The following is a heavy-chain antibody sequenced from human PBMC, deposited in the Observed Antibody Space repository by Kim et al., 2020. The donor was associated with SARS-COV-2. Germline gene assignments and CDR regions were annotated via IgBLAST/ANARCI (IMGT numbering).Heavy chain of an antibody. D-gene: IGHD3-22*01. J-gene: IGHJ4*02. CDR3: ARDTGPRYYYDSSGYYPVDY. CDR1: GFTFSSYG. V-gene: IGHV3-33*01. Sequence: GGSLRLSCAASGFTFSSYGMHWVRQAPGKGLEWVAVIWYDGSNKYYADSVKGRFTISRDNSKNTLYLQMNSLRAEDTAVYYCARDTGPRYYYDSSGYYPVDYWGQGTLVTVSS. CDR2: IWYDGSNK.